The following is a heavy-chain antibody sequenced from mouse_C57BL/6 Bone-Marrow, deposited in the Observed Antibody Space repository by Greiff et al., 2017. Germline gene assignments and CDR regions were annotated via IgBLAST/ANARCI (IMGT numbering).Heavy chain of an antibody. J-gene: IGHJ2*01. D-gene: IGHD1-1*01. CDR3: TPPYDLSY. Sequence: VQLQQSGAELVRPGASVQLSCTASGFNIKDDYMHWVKQRPEQGLEWIGWIDPENGDTEYASKFQGKATITADTSSNTAYLQLSSLPSEVAAVYYCTPPYDLSYRGQSTTRADSS. CDR2: IDPENGDT. V-gene: IGHV14-4*01. CDR1: GFNIKDDY.